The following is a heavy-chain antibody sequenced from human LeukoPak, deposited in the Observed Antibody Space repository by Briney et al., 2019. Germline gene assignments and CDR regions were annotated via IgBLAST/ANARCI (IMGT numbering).Heavy chain of an antibody. V-gene: IGHV4-39*01. D-gene: IGHD7-27*01. J-gene: IGHJ3*02. CDR3: ARQLGSHDAFDI. Sequence: NPSETLSLTCTVSGGSISRTSDYWGWIRQPPGKGLEWIGNTYYSGNTYYNPSLKSRVTISVDTSKNQFSLKLSSVTAADTAVYYCARQLGSHDAFDIWGQGTMVTVSS. CDR1: GGSISRTSDY. CDR2: TYYSGNT.